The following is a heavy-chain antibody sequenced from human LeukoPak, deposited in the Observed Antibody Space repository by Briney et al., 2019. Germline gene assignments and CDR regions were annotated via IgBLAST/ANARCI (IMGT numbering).Heavy chain of an antibody. CDR3: ARSTSAFDI. J-gene: IGHJ3*02. Sequence: GGSLRLSCAASGFTFSSYSMNWVRQAPGKGLEWVSSISSSSNYIYYADSMKGRFTISRDNAKNSLYLQMNSLRAEDTAVYYCARSTSAFDIWGQGTMVTVSS. V-gene: IGHV3-21*01. CDR1: GFTFSSYS. CDR2: ISSSSNYI. D-gene: IGHD1-1*01.